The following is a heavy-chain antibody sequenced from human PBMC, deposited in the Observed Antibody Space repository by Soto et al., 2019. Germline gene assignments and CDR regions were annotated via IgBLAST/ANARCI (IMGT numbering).Heavy chain of an antibody. CDR2: IYHSGST. CDR3: ARAASTGYCSGGSCYPDLDYYYYGMDV. Sequence: SETLSLTCAVSGGSISSSSWWSWVRQPPGKGLEWIGEIYHSGSTNYNPSLKSRVTISVDKSKNQFSLKLSSVTAADTAVYYCARAASTGYCSGGSCYPDLDYYYYGMDVWGQGTTVTVSS. V-gene: IGHV4-4*02. J-gene: IGHJ6*02. D-gene: IGHD2-15*01. CDR1: GGSISSSSW.